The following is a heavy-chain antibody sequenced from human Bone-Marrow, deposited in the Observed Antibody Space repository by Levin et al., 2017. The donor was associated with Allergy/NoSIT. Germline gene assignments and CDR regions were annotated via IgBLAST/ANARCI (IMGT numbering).Heavy chain of an antibody. V-gene: IGHV4-39*02. CDR3: ARGGDDYNPNYFDY. CDR2: VYYTGGT. D-gene: IGHD5-24*01. CDR1: GGSVVTSNSF. J-gene: IGHJ4*02. Sequence: SETLSLTCTVSGGSVVTSNSFWAWIRQPPGKGLEWIGTVYYTGGTYDDPSLKSRVTMSVDTSKNQFSLNLRSVTAADTAVYFCARGGDDYNPNYFDYWGQGILVTVSS.